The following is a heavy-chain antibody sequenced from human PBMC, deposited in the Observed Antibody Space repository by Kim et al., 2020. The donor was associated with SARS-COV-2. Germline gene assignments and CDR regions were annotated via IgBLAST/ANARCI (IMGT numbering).Heavy chain of an antibody. Sequence: GGSLRLSCAVSGFTFSSYTMTWVRQAPGKGLEWVSGISGSGTSTYYADSVKGRFTISRDKSKNTLFLQMNSLRAEDTAIYYCAKDLYTVLSGYRHLVYWGRGTLVTVSS. J-gene: IGHJ4*02. CDR3: AKDLYTVLSGYRHLVY. V-gene: IGHV3-23*01. CDR2: ISGSGTST. CDR1: GFTFSSYT. D-gene: IGHD3-9*01.